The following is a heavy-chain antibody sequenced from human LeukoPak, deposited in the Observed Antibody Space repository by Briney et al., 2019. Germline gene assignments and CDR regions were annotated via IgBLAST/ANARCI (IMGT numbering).Heavy chain of an antibody. V-gene: IGHV4-61*01. CDR3: AREPLRAESRWFDP. CDR1: GGSVSSGSSF. CDR2: IYHSGNT. J-gene: IGHJ5*02. Sequence: PSETLSLTCTVSGGSVSSGSSFWSWIRQPPGKGLEWIGYIYHSGNTNYNPSLKSRVTISVDTSKNQFSLKLSSVTAADTAVYYCAREPLRAESRWFDPWGQGILVTVSS. D-gene: IGHD1-26*01.